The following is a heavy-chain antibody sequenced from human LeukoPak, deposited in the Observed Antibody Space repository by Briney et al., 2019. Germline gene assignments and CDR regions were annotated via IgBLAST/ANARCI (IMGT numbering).Heavy chain of an antibody. Sequence: GGSLRLSCAASRFTGPPFSSHWMHWVRRAPGKGLMWVAHISGDGTMTTYADSVEGRFTISRDNAKNTLCTQMYRWRVEDTAVYYCATDNWYVMNLWGQGTTVTVSS. CDR1: RFTGPPFSSHW. CDR3: ATDNWYVMNL. J-gene: IGHJ6*02. V-gene: IGHV3-74*01. CDR2: ISGDGTMT. D-gene: IGHD1-20*01.